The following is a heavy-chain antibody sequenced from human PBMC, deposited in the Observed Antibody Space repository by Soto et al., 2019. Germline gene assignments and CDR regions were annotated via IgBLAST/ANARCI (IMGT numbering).Heavy chain of an antibody. D-gene: IGHD6-13*01. Sequence: QVQLVQSGAEVKKPGASVRVSCKASGYTFTSYGISWVRQAPGQGLEWMGWISAYNGNTNYAQKLQGRVTMTTDTSTSTAYMELRSLRSDDTAVYYCARDQNSGSYSSTAPFDYWGQGTLVTVSS. V-gene: IGHV1-18*04. CDR2: ISAYNGNT. CDR3: ARDQNSGSYSSTAPFDY. J-gene: IGHJ4*02. CDR1: GYTFTSYG.